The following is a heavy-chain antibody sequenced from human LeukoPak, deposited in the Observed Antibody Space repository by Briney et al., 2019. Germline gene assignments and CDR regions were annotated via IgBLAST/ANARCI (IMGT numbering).Heavy chain of an antibody. D-gene: IGHD3-22*01. CDR1: GFTFSSYG. V-gene: IGHV3-30*18. Sequence: GGSLRLSCAASGFTFSSYGMHWVRQAPGKGLEWAAVISYDGSNKYYADSVKGRFTISRDNSKNTLYLQMNSLRAEDTAVYYCAKEGYYYDSSGYYYPYFQHWGQGTLVTVSS. J-gene: IGHJ1*01. CDR3: AKEGYYYDSSGYYYPYFQH. CDR2: ISYDGSNK.